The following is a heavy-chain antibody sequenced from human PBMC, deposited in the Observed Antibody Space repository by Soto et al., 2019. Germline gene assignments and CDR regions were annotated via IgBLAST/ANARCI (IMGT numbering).Heavy chain of an antibody. CDR1: GGSFSGYY. J-gene: IGHJ5*02. D-gene: IGHD5-18*01. V-gene: IGHV4-34*01. CDR3: ARGSLVQLVPSGYRYNWFDP. CDR2: INHSGST. Sequence: SETLSLTCAVYGGSFSGYYWSWIRQPPGKGLEWIGEINHSGSTNYNPSLKSRVTISVDTSKNQFSLKLSSVTAADTAVYYCARGSLVQLVPSGYRYNWFDPWGQGTLVTVSS.